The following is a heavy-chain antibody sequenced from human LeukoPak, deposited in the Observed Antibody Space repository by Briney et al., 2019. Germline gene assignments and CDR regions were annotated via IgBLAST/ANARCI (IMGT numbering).Heavy chain of an antibody. CDR3: ARDRVRYSSSSGYYYYMDV. Sequence: ASVKVSCKASGYTFTSYGISWVRQAPGQGLEWMGWISAYNGNTNYAQKLQGRVTMTTDTSTSTAYMELSSLRSEDTAVYYCARDRVRYSSSSGYYYYMDVWGKGTTVTVSS. CDR2: ISAYNGNT. CDR1: GYTFTSYG. V-gene: IGHV1-18*01. D-gene: IGHD6-13*01. J-gene: IGHJ6*03.